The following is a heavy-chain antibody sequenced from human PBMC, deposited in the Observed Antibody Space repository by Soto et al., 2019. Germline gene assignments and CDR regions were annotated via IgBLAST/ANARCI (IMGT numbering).Heavy chain of an antibody. V-gene: IGHV1-24*01. J-gene: IGHJ4*02. D-gene: IGHD1-26*01. CDR2: FDPEDGET. Sequence: VASVKVSCKVSGYTLTELSMHWVRQAPGKGLEWMGGFDPEDGETIYAQKFQGRVTMTEDTSTDTAYMELSSLRSEDTAVYYCATDNVGANYFDYWGQGTLVTVSS. CDR1: GYTLTELS. CDR3: ATDNVGANYFDY.